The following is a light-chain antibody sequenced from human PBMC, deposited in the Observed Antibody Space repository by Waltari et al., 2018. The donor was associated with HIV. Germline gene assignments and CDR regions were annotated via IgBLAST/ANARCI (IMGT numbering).Light chain of an antibody. CDR2: DVS. J-gene: IGLJ2*01. V-gene: IGLV2-14*03. Sequence: QSALTQPASVSGSPGQSITLSCTGASSDVGRYNYVPWYQHPPGKAPKLSLYDVSIRPSGVSKLFPGSKSGTPASLTISGLQAEDEADYYCSSYTSSRTVVFGGGTKLTVL. CDR3: SSYTSSRTVV. CDR1: SSDVGRYNY.